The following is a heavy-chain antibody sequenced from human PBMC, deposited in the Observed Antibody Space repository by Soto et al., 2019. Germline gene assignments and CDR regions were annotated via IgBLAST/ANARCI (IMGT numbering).Heavy chain of an antibody. CDR1: GYTFTSYG. CDR2: ISANNGNT. J-gene: IGHJ5*02. Sequence: ASVKVSCKASGYTFTSYGISWVRQAPGQGLEWMGWISANNGNTDYAQKFQGRVTMTRNTSISTAYMELSSLRSEDTAVYYCARGLVYGSGRNWFDPWGQGTLVTVSS. CDR3: ARGLVYGSGRNWFDP. V-gene: IGHV1-8*02. D-gene: IGHD3-10*01.